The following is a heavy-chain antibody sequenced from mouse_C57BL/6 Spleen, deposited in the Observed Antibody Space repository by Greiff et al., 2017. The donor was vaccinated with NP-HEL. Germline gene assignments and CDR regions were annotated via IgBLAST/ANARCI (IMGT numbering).Heavy chain of an antibody. CDR2: IDPNSGGT. Sequence: VQLQQSGAELVRPGASVKLSCKASGYTFTSYWMHWVKQRPGRGLEWIGRIDPNSGGTKYNEKFKSKATLTVDKPSSTAYMQLSSLTSEDSAVYYCARYYYGSRAGFDYWGQGTTLTVSS. D-gene: IGHD1-1*01. CDR3: ARYYYGSRAGFDY. J-gene: IGHJ2*01. V-gene: IGHV1-72*01. CDR1: GYTFTSYW.